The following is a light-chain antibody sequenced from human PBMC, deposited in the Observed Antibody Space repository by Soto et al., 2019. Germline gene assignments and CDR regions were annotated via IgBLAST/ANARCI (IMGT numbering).Light chain of an antibody. CDR2: DTS. Sequence: EIVLTQSPATLSLSPGERATLSCRASHSVSRFLVWYQQKPGQTPRLLIYDTSNRATGIPARFSGSGSGTDFTLTTSSLEPEDFGLYYCQQRRNSPLTFGQGTKVQI. CDR1: HSVSRF. CDR3: QQRRNSPLT. J-gene: IGKJ1*01. V-gene: IGKV3-11*01.